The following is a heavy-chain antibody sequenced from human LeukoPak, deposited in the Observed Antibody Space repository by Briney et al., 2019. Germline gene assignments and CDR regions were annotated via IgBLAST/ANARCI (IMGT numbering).Heavy chain of an antibody. CDR2: ISVNNGNT. Sequence: ASVKVSCKASGYTFTSYAISWVRQAPGQGLEWMGWISVNNGNTNYAQKFQGRVTMTTDTSTSTAYMELRSLRSEDTAVYYCASRDDYGRPRDYYFDYWGQGTLVTVSS. CDR1: GYTFTSYA. CDR3: ASRDDYGRPRDYYFDY. D-gene: IGHD5-24*01. V-gene: IGHV1-18*01. J-gene: IGHJ4*02.